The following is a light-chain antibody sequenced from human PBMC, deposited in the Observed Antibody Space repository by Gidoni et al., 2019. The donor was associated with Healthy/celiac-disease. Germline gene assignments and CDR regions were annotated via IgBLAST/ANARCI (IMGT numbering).Light chain of an antibody. Sequence: EIVMTKSPATLSVSPGERATLPCRASQSVSSNLAWYQQKLCPAPRLLIYGASTRATGIPARFSGSGSGTEFTLTISSLQSEDVAVYYCQQYNNWRTFGQGTKLEIK. V-gene: IGKV3-15*01. CDR1: QSVSSN. J-gene: IGKJ2*01. CDR3: QQYNNWRT. CDR2: GAS.